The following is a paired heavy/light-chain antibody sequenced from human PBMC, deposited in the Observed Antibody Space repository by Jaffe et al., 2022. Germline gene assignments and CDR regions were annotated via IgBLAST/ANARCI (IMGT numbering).Heavy chain of an antibody. D-gene: IGHD5-12*01. CDR1: GYTFSTFG. CDR3: VRDGAGYVLRPDS. V-gene: IGHV1-18*01. J-gene: IGHJ4*02. Sequence: QVQLVQSGAEVKKPGASVKVSCKASGYTFSTFGITWVRQAPGQGLEWMGWIGTFNANTNYAQKFQGRVTMTTDTSTSTAYMELRSLRSDDTAVYYCVRDGAGYVLRPDSWGQGTLVTVSS. CDR2: IGTFNANT.
Light chain of an antibody. CDR2: DVS. V-gene: IGLV2-14*03. CDR3: GSYTSSTSYV. J-gene: IGLJ1*01. CDR1: SSDVGAYYY. Sequence: QSALTQPASVSESPGQSITISCTGTSSDVGAYYYVSWYQQHPGKAPKLIIYDVSNRPSGVSPRFSGSKSGNTASLTISGLQAVDEADYYCGSYTSSTSYVFGSGTKVTVL.